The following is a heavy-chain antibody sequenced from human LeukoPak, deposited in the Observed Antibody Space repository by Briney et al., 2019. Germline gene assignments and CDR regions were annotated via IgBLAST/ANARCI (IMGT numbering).Heavy chain of an antibody. V-gene: IGHV5-51*01. D-gene: IGHD1-1*01. CDR1: GYSFTTYW. CDR2: IYPGDSDT. J-gene: IGHJ5*02. CDR3: ARLGTTGTLYNWFDP. Sequence: GESLKISCKGSGYSFTTYWIGWVREMPGKVLEWMEIIYPGDSDTRYSPSFQGQVTISADKSISTAYLQWSSLKASDTAIYYCARLGTTGTLYNWFDPWGQGTLVTVSS.